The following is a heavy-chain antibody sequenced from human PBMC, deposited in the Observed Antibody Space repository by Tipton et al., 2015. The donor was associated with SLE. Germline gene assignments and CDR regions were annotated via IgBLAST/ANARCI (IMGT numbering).Heavy chain of an antibody. V-gene: IGHV4-59*01. CDR1: GGSIFSYY. D-gene: IGHD6-13*01. J-gene: IGHJ6*03. CDR2: IYFSGST. CDR3: ATDGGAAAESYNYYMDV. Sequence: LSLTCTVSGGSIFSYYWSWIRQPPGKGLEWIGYIYFSGSTNYNPSLRGRVTMSVDTSNNQFSLKLSSVTAADTAVYYCATDGGAAAESYNYYMDVWGIGTTVTVSS.